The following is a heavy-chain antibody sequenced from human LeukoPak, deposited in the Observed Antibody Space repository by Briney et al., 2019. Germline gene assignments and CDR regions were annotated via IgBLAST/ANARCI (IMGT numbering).Heavy chain of an antibody. D-gene: IGHD1-20*01. CDR2: ISSSGRTI. CDR1: GFTFSYYE. J-gene: IGHJ6*02. CDR3: ARGSLTGEYGMDV. Sequence: GGSLRLSCAASGFTFSYYEMTWVRQAPGKGLEWISYISSSGRTIYYADSVKGRFTISRDNAKNSLYLQMNSLRVEDTAVYYCARGSLTGEYGMDVWGQGTTVTVSS. V-gene: IGHV3-48*03.